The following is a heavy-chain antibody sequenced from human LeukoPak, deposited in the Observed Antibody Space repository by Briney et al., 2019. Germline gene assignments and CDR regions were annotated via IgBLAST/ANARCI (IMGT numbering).Heavy chain of an antibody. CDR3: ARAYCVGDCTVLHIYFDN. Sequence: SETPSLTCTVSGGSISSSPYYWTWIRQSPGKGLEWIGDINHSGSSNYNPSLKSRVTISVDTSKNQFSLKLRSVMAADTAVYYCARAYCVGDCTVLHIYFDNWGQGTLVTVSS. CDR1: GGSISSSPYY. D-gene: IGHD2-21*02. V-gene: IGHV4-39*07. J-gene: IGHJ4*02. CDR2: INHSGSS.